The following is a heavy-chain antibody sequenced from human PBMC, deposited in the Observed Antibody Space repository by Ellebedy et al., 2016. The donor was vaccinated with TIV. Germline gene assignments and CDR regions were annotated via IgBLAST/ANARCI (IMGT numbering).Heavy chain of an antibody. CDR1: EFTFSTYW. Sequence: GESLKISCAASEFTFSTYWMNWVRQAQGKGLEGVGTIKQDGSEKYYVDSVKGRFTITRDNAENSLYLKMNSLRAEDTAVYYCATERGAYSGSGQAFDYWGQGTLVTVSS. CDR2: IKQDGSEK. J-gene: IGHJ4*02. V-gene: IGHV3-7*01. CDR3: ATERGAYSGSGQAFDY. D-gene: IGHD3-10*01.